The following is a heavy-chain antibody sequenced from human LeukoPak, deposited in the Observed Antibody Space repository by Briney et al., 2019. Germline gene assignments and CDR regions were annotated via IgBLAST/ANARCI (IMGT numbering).Heavy chain of an antibody. CDR2: ISNSGDTI. D-gene: IGHD7-27*01. J-gene: IGHJ4*02. CDR3: GRGHWGLDY. V-gene: IGHV3-11*04. Sequence: GGSLRLSCAASGFTFSDYYMTWIRQAPGKGLEWVSFISNSGDTIYYADSVKGRFTTSRDNAMSSLYLQMNSLRAEDTAVYYCGRGHWGLDYWGQGTLVTVSS. CDR1: GFTFSDYY.